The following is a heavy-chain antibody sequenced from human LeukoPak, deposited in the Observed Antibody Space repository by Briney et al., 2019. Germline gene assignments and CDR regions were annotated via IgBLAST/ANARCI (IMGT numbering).Heavy chain of an antibody. CDR3: ARDAPYYYDSSGAFNY. CDR1: GFTFSTYA. J-gene: IGHJ4*02. Sequence: GGSLRLSCAASGFTFSTYAMHWVRQAPGKGLEWVAVVSYDGNNKFYADSMKGRLTISRDNSKNSLYLQMNSLRDEDTAVYYCARDAPYYYDSSGAFNYWGQGTLVTVSS. V-gene: IGHV3-30*04. D-gene: IGHD3-22*01. CDR2: VSYDGNNK.